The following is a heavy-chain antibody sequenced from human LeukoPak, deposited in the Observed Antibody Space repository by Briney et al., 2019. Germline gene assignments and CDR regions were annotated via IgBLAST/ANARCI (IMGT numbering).Heavy chain of an antibody. CDR3: ARGIAAADHFDY. V-gene: IGHV4-31*03. CDR1: GGSISSGGHS. Sequence: SETLSLTCTVSGGSISSGGHSWSWIRQHSGKGLEWIGYIYYSGSTYYNPSLKSRVTISVDTSKNQFSLKLSSVTAADTAVYYCARGIAAADHFDYWGQGTLVTVSS. D-gene: IGHD6-13*01. J-gene: IGHJ4*02. CDR2: IYYSGST.